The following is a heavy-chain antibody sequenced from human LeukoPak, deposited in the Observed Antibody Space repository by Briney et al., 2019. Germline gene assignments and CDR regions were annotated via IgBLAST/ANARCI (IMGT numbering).Heavy chain of an antibody. D-gene: IGHD3-16*01. CDR2: ISSSSSYI. CDR3: ARGLHDDGMDV. V-gene: IGHV3-21*01. Sequence: PGGSLRLSCAASGFTFSSYSMNWVRQAPGKGLEWVSSISSSSSYIYYADSVKGRFTISRDNAKNSLYLRMNSLRAEDTAVYYCARGLHDDGMDVWGQGTTVTVSS. CDR1: GFTFSSYS. J-gene: IGHJ6*02.